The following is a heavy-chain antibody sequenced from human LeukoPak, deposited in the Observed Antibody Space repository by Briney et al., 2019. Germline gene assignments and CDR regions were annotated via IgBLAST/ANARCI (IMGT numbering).Heavy chain of an antibody. D-gene: IGHD3-16*01. CDR2: ILNDGSQE. CDR3: ARDEALGDNALDV. J-gene: IGHJ3*01. V-gene: IGHV3-33*01. Sequence: GGSLRLSCAASGFTFSSYGMHWVRQAPGKGLEWVAVILNDGSQEKYADSVKGRFTISRDNSKNTLFLQMNSLRAEDTAVYYCARDEALGDNALDVWGQGTMVTVSS. CDR1: GFTFSSYG.